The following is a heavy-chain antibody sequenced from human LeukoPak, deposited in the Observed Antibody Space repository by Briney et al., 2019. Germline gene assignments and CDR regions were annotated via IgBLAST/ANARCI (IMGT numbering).Heavy chain of an antibody. CDR2: MNPNSGNT. Sequence: ASVKVSCKASGYTFTSYDINWVRQATGQGLEWMGWMNPNSGNTGYAQKFQGRVTMTRNTSISTAYMELSSLRSEDTAVYYCARAVVVITPRTTKIKRYYFDYWGQGTLVTVSS. J-gene: IGHJ4*02. CDR3: ARAVVVITPRTTKIKRYYFDY. CDR1: GYTFTSYD. D-gene: IGHD3-22*01. V-gene: IGHV1-8*01.